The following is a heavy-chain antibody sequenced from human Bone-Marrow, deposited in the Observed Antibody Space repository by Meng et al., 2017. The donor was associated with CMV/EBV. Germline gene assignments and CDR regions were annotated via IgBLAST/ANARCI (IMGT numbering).Heavy chain of an antibody. CDR2: INSDGSST. CDR3: ARDFHYSSTRYFHDYYGMDV. Sequence: GESLKISCAASGFTFSSYWMHWVRQAPGKGLVWVSRINSDGSSTTYADSVKGRFTISRDNAKNTLYLQMRSLRAEDTAVYYCARDFHYSSTRYFHDYYGMDVWGQGTTVTVSS. V-gene: IGHV3-74*01. CDR1: GFTFSSYW. J-gene: IGHJ6*02. D-gene: IGHD2-2*01.